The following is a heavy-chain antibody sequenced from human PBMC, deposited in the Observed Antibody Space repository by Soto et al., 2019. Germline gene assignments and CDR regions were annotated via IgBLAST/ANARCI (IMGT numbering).Heavy chain of an antibody. CDR1: GFSLSTSGAG. Sequence: QITLKESGPTLVKPTQPLTLTCTFSGFSLSTSGAGVGWIRQPPGTPLEWLPLIYWDDDKRYSPSLKSRLNITKDTSKNQVVLTMTNMAPVDPGTYYWAQNPGPYSSSWFWFDPWGQGTLVTVSS. CDR3: AQNPGPYSSSWFWFDP. CDR2: IYWDDDK. D-gene: IGHD6-13*01. J-gene: IGHJ5*02. V-gene: IGHV2-5*02.